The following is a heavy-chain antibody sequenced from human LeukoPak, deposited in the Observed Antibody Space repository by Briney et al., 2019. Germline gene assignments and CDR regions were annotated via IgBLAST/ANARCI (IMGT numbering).Heavy chain of an antibody. J-gene: IGHJ4*02. CDR3: APTPEAYSSNWNV. D-gene: IGHD1-1*01. CDR1: GGTFSSYA. Sequence: SVKVSCKASGGTFSSYAISWVRQAPGQGLEWMGGIIPIFGTANYAQKFQGRVTITTDESTSTAYMEVNRLTSDDTAVYYCAPTPEAYSSNWNVWGQGTLVTVSS. CDR2: IIPIFGTA. V-gene: IGHV1-69*05.